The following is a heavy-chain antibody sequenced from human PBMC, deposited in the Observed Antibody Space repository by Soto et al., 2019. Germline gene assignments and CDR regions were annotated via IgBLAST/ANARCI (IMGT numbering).Heavy chain of an antibody. V-gene: IGHV3-7*05. CDR1: GFTFSSYW. CDR3: ARVLRYYDFWYYFDY. Sequence: GGSLRLSCAASGFTFSSYWMSWVRQAPGKGLEWVANIKQDGSEKYYVDSVKGRFTISRDNAKNSLYLQMNSLRAEDTAVYYCARVLRYYDFWYYFDYWGQGTLVTVSS. CDR2: IKQDGSEK. J-gene: IGHJ4*02. D-gene: IGHD3-3*01.